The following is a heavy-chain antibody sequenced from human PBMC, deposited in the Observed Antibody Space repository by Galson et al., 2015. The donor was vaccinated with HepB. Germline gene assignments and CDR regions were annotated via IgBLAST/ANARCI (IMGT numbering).Heavy chain of an antibody. V-gene: IGHV5-51*01. D-gene: IGHD5-18*01. J-gene: IGHJ3*02. CDR1: GYSFTSYW. CDR3: ARLRYDFGIGGTAMVNGAFDI. CDR2: IYPGDSDT. Sequence: QSGAEVKKPGESLKISCKGSGYSFTSYWIGWVRQMPGKGLEWMGIIYPGDSDTRYSPSFQGQVTISADKSISTAYLQWSSLKASDTAMYYCARLRYDFGIGGTAMVNGAFDIWGQGTMVTVSS.